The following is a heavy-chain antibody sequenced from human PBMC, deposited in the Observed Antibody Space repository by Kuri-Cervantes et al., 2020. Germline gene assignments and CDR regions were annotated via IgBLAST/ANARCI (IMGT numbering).Heavy chain of an antibody. Sequence: GESLKISCATSEFTFNNAWINWVRQAPGKGLEWVAVISYDGSNKYYADSVKGRFTISRDNAKNSLYLQMNSLRAEDTAVCYCARDPWGSLGAFDIWGQGTMVTVSS. D-gene: IGHD3-16*01. CDR1: EFTFNNAW. CDR2: ISYDGSNK. CDR3: ARDPWGSLGAFDI. J-gene: IGHJ3*02. V-gene: IGHV3-30-3*01.